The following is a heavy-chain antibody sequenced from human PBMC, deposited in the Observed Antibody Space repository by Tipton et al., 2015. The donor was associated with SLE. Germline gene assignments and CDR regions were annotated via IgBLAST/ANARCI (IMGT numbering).Heavy chain of an antibody. CDR3: ARHAGDYAYFDS. CDR2: TYDSGGT. Sequence: TLSLTCTVSGDSISGHYRSWIRQPPGKGLEWIGYTYDSGGTSYNPSLKSRVTISEDTSKQQFSLKLSSLTAADTAVYYCARHAGDYAYFDSWGQGTLVTVSS. V-gene: IGHV4-59*08. D-gene: IGHD4-17*01. J-gene: IGHJ4*02. CDR1: GDSISGHY.